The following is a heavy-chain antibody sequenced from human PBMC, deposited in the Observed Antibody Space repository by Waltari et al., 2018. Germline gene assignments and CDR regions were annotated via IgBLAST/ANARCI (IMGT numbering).Heavy chain of an antibody. CDR1: GHSFTTHA. Sequence: QVQLVQSGAEVKKPGASVKVSCKASGHSFTTHAIHWVRQAPGQGLEYMGCITGGSGDTRYAQKFQGRVTFTRDTSAVTGYMEVSSLTSEDTAVYYCATEVLGSFNWFDPWGQGTLVTVSP. V-gene: IGHV1-3*01. D-gene: IGHD6-6*01. CDR3: ATEVLGSFNWFDP. J-gene: IGHJ5*02. CDR2: ITGGSGDT.